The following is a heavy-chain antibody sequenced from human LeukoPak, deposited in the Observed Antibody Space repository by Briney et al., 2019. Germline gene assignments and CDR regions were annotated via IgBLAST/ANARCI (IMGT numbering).Heavy chain of an antibody. CDR1: GFTFSSYS. V-gene: IGHV3-21*01. D-gene: IGHD5-24*01. CDR3: ARGDGYNFFDY. J-gene: IGHJ4*02. CDR2: IRSSSNNI. Sequence: GSLRLSCAASGFTFSSYSMNWVRQAPGKGLEWVSSIRSSSNNIYYVDSVKGRFTISRDNAKNSLHLQMNSLRAEDTAVYYCARGDGYNFFDYWGQGTLVTVSS.